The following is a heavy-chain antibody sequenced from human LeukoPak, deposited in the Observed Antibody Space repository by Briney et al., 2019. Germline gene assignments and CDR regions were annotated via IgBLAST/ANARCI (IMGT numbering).Heavy chain of an antibody. J-gene: IGHJ4*02. D-gene: IGHD4-17*01. V-gene: IGHV1-18*01. CDR3: ARDGDYGDYANRFDY. Sequence: ASVKVSCKASGYTFTSYGISWVRQAPGQGLEWMGWISAYNGNTNYAQKLQGRVTMTTDTSTSTAYMELRSLRSDDTAVYYCARDGDYGDYANRFDYWGQGTLVTVSS. CDR1: GYTFTSYG. CDR2: ISAYNGNT.